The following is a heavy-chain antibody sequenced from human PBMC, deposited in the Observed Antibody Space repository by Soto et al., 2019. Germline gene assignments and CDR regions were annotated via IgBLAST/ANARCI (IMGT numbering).Heavy chain of an antibody. J-gene: IGHJ4*02. CDR1: GFTFSSYG. V-gene: IGHV3-30*03. D-gene: IGHD6-13*01. CDR2: ISYDGSNK. CDR3: EGAAAGTPYFDY. Sequence: GGSLRLSCAASGFTFSSYGMHWVRQAPGKGLEWVAVISYDGSNKYYADSVKGRFTISRDNSKNTLYLQMNSLRAEDTAVYYCEGAAAGTPYFDYWGQGTLVTVSS.